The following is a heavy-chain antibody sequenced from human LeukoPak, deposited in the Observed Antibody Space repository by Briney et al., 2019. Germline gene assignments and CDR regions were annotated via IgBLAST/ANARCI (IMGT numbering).Heavy chain of an antibody. CDR1: GGSISSSSYY. D-gene: IGHD4-11*01. CDR3: AREFLIDYTTDY. V-gene: IGHV4-39*07. J-gene: IGHJ4*02. Sequence: PSETLSLTCTVSGGSISSSSYYWGWIRQPPGKGLEWIGSIYYSGSTYYNPSLKSRVTISVDTSKNQFSLKLSSVTAADTAVYYCAREFLIDYTTDYWGQGTLVTVSS. CDR2: IYYSGST.